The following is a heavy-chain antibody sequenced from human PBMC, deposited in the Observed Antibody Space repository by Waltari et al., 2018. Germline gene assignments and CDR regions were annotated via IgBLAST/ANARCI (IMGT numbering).Heavy chain of an antibody. J-gene: IGHJ6*02. CDR3: ARVPLVGATGGYYYYYGMDV. V-gene: IGHV4-31*01. D-gene: IGHD1-26*01. CDR1: GGSISSGGYY. Sequence: QVQLQESGPGLVKPSQTLSLTCTVPGGSISSGGYYWSWIRQHPGKGLEWVGYIYYSGSTYYNPSLKSLVTISVDTSKNQFSLKLSSVTAADTAVYYCARVPLVGATGGYYYYYGMDVWGQGTTVTVSS. CDR2: IYYSGST.